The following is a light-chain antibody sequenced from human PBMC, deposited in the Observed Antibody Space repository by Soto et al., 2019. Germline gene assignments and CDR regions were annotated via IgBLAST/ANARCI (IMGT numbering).Light chain of an antibody. V-gene: IGKV1-33*01. Sequence: DIQMTQSPSPLSASVGGRVTITCQASQDISNYLNWYQQKPGKAPKLLIYGASNLETGVPSRFSGSGSGTDFTFTISSLQPEDIATYYCQQYDNLPLTFGGGTKVDIK. CDR1: QDISNY. CDR3: QQYDNLPLT. CDR2: GAS. J-gene: IGKJ4*01.